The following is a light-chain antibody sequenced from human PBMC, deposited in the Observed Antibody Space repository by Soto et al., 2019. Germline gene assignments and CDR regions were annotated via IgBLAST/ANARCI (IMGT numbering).Light chain of an antibody. Sequence: QSALTQPASVSGSPGQSITISCTGTSSDVGGYNYVSWYQQHPGKAPKLMIYDVSNRPSGVSNRFSGSKSGNTASLTISGLQAEYEADYYCSSYTSSSTLFYVFGTGTKLTVL. CDR1: SSDVGGYNY. CDR3: SSYTSSSTLFYV. J-gene: IGLJ1*01. CDR2: DVS. V-gene: IGLV2-14*01.